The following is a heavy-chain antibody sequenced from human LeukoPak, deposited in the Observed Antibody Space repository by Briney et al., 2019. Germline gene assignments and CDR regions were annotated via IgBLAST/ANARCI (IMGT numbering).Heavy chain of an antibody. V-gene: IGHV1-2*02. CDR1: GYTFTGYY. J-gene: IGHJ1*01. CDR3: ARDSHCGDDNCYEYFPH. D-gene: IGHD2-21*01. Sequence: GASVKVSCKASGYTFTGYYIHWVRQAPGHGLEWMGWINPQSGVTKYAQRFQGRVTMTRDTSISTAYMELSGLRSDDTAVYYCARDSHCGDDNCYEYFPHWGQGTLVTVSS. CDR2: INPQSGVT.